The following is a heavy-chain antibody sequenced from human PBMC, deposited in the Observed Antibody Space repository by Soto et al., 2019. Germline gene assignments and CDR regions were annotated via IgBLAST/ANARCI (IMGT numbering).Heavy chain of an antibody. V-gene: IGHV3-30*18. CDR1: GLTFSSYG. D-gene: IGHD6-13*01. J-gene: IGHJ6*02. CDR3: AKDQWVAAAGTSCYYYGMDV. CDR2: ISYDGSNK. Sequence: QVQLVESGGGVVQPGRSLRLSCAASGLTFSSYGMHWVRQAPGKGLEWVAVISYDGSNKYYADSVKGRFTISRDNSKNTLYLQMNSLRAEDTAVYYCAKDQWVAAAGTSCYYYGMDVWGQGTTVTVSS.